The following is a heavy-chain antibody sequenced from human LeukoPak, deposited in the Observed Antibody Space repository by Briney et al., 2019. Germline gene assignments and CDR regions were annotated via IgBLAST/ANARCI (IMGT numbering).Heavy chain of an antibody. CDR3: ARDTLGYSGYDWGNAFDI. V-gene: IGHV1-2*06. D-gene: IGHD5-12*01. Sequence: GASVKVSCKASGYTFTGYYMHWVRQAPGQGLEWMGRINPNSGGTNYAQKFQGRVTMTRDTSISTAYMELSRLRSDDTAVYYCARDTLGYSGYDWGNAFDIWGQGTMVTVSS. CDR2: INPNSGGT. CDR1: GYTFTGYY. J-gene: IGHJ3*02.